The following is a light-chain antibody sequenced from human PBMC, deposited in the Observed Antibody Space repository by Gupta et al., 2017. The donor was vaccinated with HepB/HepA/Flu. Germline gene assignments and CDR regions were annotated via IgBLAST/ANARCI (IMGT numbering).Light chain of an antibody. CDR3: QQYKSHPLP. V-gene: IGKV1-16*01. CDR2: ATS. CDR1: QGVGKS. J-gene: IGKJ4*01. Sequence: DIQGTQSPSSLSSSVGDRVTITCRASQGVGKSLAWYQQRPGNAPTSLIYATSSLQTGVPSRFSGSGSGTDFTLTISSLQPEEFAIYYCQQYKSHPLPFGGGTKVEIK.